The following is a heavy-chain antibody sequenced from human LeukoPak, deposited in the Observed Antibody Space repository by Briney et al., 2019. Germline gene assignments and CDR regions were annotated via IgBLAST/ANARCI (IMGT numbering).Heavy chain of an antibody. V-gene: IGHV1-69*13. CDR1: GGTFISYA. CDR2: IIPIFGTA. D-gene: IGHD3-22*01. Sequence: SVKVSCKASGGTFISYAISWVRQAPGQGLEWMGGIIPIFGTANYAQKFQGRATITADESTSTAYMELSSLRSEDTAVYYCARDGPRYYYDSSGYYYGWFDPWGQGTLVTVSS. CDR3: ARDGPRYYYDSSGYYYGWFDP. J-gene: IGHJ5*02.